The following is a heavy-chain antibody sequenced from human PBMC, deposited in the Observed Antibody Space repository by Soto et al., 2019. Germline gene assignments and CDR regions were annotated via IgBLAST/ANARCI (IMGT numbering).Heavy chain of an antibody. V-gene: IGHV4-59*08. J-gene: IGHJ4*02. CDR1: GGSISSYY. CDR3: ARHNYAIGSSSQFDY. D-gene: IGHD6-6*01. Sequence: QVQLQESGPGLVKPSETLSLTCTVSGGSISSYYWSWIRQPPGKGLEWIGYIYYSGSTNYNPSLKSRVTTSVDTSKNQSPLKLSSVTAADTAVYYCARHNYAIGSSSQFDYWGQGTLVTVSS. CDR2: IYYSGST.